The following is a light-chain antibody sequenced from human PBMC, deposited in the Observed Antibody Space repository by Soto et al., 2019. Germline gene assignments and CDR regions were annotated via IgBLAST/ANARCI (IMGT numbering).Light chain of an antibody. J-gene: IGLJ1*01. Sequence: QSALTQPASVSGSPGQSITISCTGTSSDVGGYNYVSWYQHHPGKAPKLMIYDVSNRPSGVSNRFSGSKSGNTASLTISGLQAEDEADYYCSSYTITITLDVFGTGTKLTVL. CDR1: SSDVGGYNY. CDR3: SSYTITITLDV. CDR2: DVS. V-gene: IGLV2-14*03.